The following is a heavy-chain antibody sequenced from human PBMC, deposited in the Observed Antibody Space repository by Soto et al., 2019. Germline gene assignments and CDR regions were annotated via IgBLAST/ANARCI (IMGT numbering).Heavy chain of an antibody. CDR3: AKRSVLELRIYYHGMDV. D-gene: IGHD1-7*01. CDR1: GFTFSSYG. Sequence: GGSLRLSCAASGFTFSSYGMHWVRQAPGKGLEWVAVISYDGSNKYYADSVKGRFTISRDNSKNTLYLQMNSLRAEDTAVYYCAKRSVLELRIYYHGMDVWGQGTTVTVSS. V-gene: IGHV3-30*18. CDR2: ISYDGSNK. J-gene: IGHJ6*02.